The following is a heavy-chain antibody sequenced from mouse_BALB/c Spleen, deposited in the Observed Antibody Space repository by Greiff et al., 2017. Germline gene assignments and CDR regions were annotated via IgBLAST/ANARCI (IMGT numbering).Heavy chain of an antibody. CDR3: AREGYYGKGMDY. Sequence: EVKLMESGGGLVKPGGSLKLSCAASGFTFSSYAMSWVRQTPEKRLEWVASISSGGSTYYPDSVKGRFTISRDNARNILYLQMSSLRSEDTAMYYCAREGYYGKGMDYWGQGTSVTVSS. V-gene: IGHV5-6-5*01. CDR2: ISSGGST. D-gene: IGHD2-1*01. J-gene: IGHJ4*01. CDR1: GFTFSSYA.